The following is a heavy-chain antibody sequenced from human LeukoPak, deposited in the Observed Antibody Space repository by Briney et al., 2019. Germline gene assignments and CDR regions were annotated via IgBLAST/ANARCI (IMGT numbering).Heavy chain of an antibody. Sequence: ASGPALVKPTQTLTLTCTFSGFSLSTSGMCVSWIRQPPGKALEWLARIDWDDDNYYSTSLKTRLTISKDTSKNQVVLTMTNMDPVDTATYYCARMIAFGVVYDAFDVWGQGTMVTVSS. V-gene: IGHV2-70*11. CDR2: IDWDDDN. D-gene: IGHD3-3*01. CDR3: ARMIAFGVVYDAFDV. CDR1: GFSLSTSGMC. J-gene: IGHJ3*01.